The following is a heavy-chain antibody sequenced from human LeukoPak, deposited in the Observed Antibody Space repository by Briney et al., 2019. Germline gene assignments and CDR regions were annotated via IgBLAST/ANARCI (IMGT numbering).Heavy chain of an antibody. CDR1: GFTFSSYG. J-gene: IGHJ3*02. CDR3: ARYYDSSGRTPGGIDI. V-gene: IGHV3-NL1*01. CDR2: IYSGGTT. Sequence: GRSLRLSCAASGFTFSSYGMHWVRQAPGKGLEWVSVIYSGGTTYYADSVKGRFTISRDNSKNTLYLQMNSLRTEDTAVYYCARYYDSSGRTPGGIDIWGQGTMVTVSS. D-gene: IGHD3-22*01.